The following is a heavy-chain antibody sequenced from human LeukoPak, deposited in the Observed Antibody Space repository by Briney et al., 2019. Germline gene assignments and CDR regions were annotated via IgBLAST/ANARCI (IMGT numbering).Heavy chain of an antibody. CDR1: GHTFDPYG. CDR2: IDQNGSEK. J-gene: IGHJ4*02. Sequence: GGSLRLSCAASGHTFDPYGTPWVRQAPGKGLEWVANIDQNGSEKYYVDSVKGLFTISRDNAKKSLYLQMNSLRAEDTAVYYCARWAGNYFGSSGYPRPFEYWGQGTLVTVSS. D-gene: IGHD3-22*01. V-gene: IGHV3-7*01. CDR3: ARWAGNYFGSSGYPRPFEY.